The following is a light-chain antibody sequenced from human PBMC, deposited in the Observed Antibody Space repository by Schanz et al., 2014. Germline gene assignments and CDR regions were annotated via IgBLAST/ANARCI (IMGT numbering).Light chain of an antibody. V-gene: IGKV3-11*01. CDR2: GAS. CDR3: QQGGSWPLT. CDR1: QYIGSF. Sequence: DIVLSQSPVTLSLFPGERATLSCRASQYIGSFLAWYQQKPGQSPRLLIYGASKRATGIPPRFSGSGSGTDFTLTINSLEPEDFALYYCQQGGSWPLTFGGGTTVEIK. J-gene: IGKJ4*01.